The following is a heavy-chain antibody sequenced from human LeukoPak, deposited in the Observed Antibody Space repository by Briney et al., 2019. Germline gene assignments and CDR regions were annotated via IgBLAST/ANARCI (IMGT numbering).Heavy chain of an antibody. CDR1: GGSISSYY. J-gene: IGHJ3*02. CDR2: IYYSGST. Sequence: SEALSLTCTVSGGSISSYYWSWIRQPPGKGLEWIGYIYYSGSTNYNPSLKSRVTISVDTSKNQFSLKLSSVTAADTAVYYCARPWAAAGPDDAFDIWGQGTMVTVSS. D-gene: IGHD6-13*01. V-gene: IGHV4-59*08. CDR3: ARPWAAAGPDDAFDI.